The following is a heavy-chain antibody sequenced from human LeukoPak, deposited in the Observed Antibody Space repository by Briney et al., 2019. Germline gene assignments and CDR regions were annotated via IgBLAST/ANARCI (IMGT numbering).Heavy chain of an antibody. CDR1: GGTFSSYT. D-gene: IGHD6-19*01. CDR3: ARAPRIAVADIFDY. CDR2: IIPILGIA. J-gene: IGHJ4*02. Sequence: GASVKVSCKASGGTFSSYTISWVRQAPGQGLEWMGRIIPILGIANYAQKFQGRVTITADKSTSTAYMELRSLRSDDTAVYYCARAPRIAVADIFDYWGQGTLVTVSS. V-gene: IGHV1-69*02.